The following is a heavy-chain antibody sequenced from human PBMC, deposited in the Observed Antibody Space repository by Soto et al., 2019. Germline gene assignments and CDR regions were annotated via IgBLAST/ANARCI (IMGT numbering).Heavy chain of an antibody. CDR2: MSPASGNT. CDR1: GYTFTSQD. Sequence: QVQLVQSGAEVKKPGASVKVSCKASGYTFTSQDINWVRQATGQGLEWMGWMSPASGNTAYAQKFQGRVTMTRDTSISTAYMELSDLRPEDTAVYLCARLWWQTYWGQGTLVTVSS. J-gene: IGHJ4*02. D-gene: IGHD2-21*01. V-gene: IGHV1-8*01. CDR3: ARLWWQTY.